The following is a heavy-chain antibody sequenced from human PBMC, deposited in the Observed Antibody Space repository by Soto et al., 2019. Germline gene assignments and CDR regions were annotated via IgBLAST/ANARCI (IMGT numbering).Heavy chain of an antibody. V-gene: IGHV5-10-1*01. D-gene: IGHD3-22*01. CDR1: GYSFTSYW. CDR2: IDPSDSYT. Sequence: PGESLKISCKGSGYSFTSYWISWVRQMPGKGLEWMGRIDPSDSYTNYSPSFQGHVTISADKSISTAYLQWSSLKASDTAMYYCARSVYDSSGYLFRVPDFDYWGQGTLVTVSS. J-gene: IGHJ4*02. CDR3: ARSVYDSSGYLFRVPDFDY.